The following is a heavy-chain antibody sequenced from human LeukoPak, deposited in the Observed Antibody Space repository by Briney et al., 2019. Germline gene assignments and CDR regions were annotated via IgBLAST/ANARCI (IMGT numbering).Heavy chain of an antibody. V-gene: IGHV4-59*01. CDR3: ARRVELRPTHIWFDP. CDR1: GGSISSYY. Sequence: SETLSLTCTVSGGSISSYYWSWIRQPPGKGLEWIGYIYYSGSTNYNPSLKSRVTISVDTSKNQFSLKLSSVTAADTAVYYCARRVELRPTHIWFDPWGQGTLVTVSS. J-gene: IGHJ5*02. D-gene: IGHD1-7*01. CDR2: IYYSGST.